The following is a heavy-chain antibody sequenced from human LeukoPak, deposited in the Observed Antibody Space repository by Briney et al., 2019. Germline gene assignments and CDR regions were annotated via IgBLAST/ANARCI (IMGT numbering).Heavy chain of an antibody. D-gene: IGHD2-15*01. CDR2: IYYSGST. CDR3: ASAISRYCSGGSCYSTYYYGMDV. V-gene: IGHV4-59*08. CDR1: GGSIGSYY. J-gene: IGHJ6*02. Sequence: SETLSLTCTVSGGSIGSYYWSWIRQPPGKGLEWIGYIYYSGSTNYNPSLKSRVTISVDTSKNQFSLKLSSVTAADTAVHYCASAISRYCSGGSCYSTYYYGMDVWSQGTTVTVSS.